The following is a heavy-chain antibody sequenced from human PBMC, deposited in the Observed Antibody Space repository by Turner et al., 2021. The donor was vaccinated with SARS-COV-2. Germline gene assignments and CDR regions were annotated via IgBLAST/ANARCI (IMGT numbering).Heavy chain of an antibody. V-gene: IGHV4-39*01. CDR2: FFYSGST. Sequence: LQLQESGPGLLKPSETLSLTCTVSSGSISSSAYYWGWIRQPPGKGLEWIGSFFYSGSTYYSPSLKSRITISVDTSKNQFSLNLSSVTAADTAVYYCARQVSILGRWLAPFDSWGEGTLVTVAS. D-gene: IGHD6-19*01. J-gene: IGHJ4*02. CDR3: ARQVSILGRWLAPFDS. CDR1: SGSISSSAYY.